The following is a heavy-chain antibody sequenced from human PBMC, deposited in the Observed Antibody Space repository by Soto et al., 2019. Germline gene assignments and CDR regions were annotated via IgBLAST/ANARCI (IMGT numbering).Heavy chain of an antibody. CDR1: GYTFTSYG. CDR2: ISAYNGNT. V-gene: IGHV1-18*01. D-gene: IGHD6-19*01. CDR3: AREWDNSSGWPTIDY. Sequence: ASMKVSCKASGYTFTSYGISWVRQAPGQGLEWMGWISAYNGNTNYAQKLQGRVTMTTDTSTSTAYMELRSLRSDDTAVYYCAREWDNSSGWPTIDYWGQGTLVTVSS. J-gene: IGHJ4*02.